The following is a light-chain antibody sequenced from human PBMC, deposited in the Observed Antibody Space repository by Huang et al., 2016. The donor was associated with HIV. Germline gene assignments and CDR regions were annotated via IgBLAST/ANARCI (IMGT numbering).Light chain of an antibody. J-gene: IGKJ5*01. CDR3: HQHSNWPPVT. Sequence: EIVLTQSPATLSLSPGERATLSCRARHSISNYLIWYQQKPGQAPRLLIYDASNRATGVPARFISRGSGTYFTLPISSLEPDDFAIYYCHQHSNWPPVTFGQGTRLDI. CDR2: DAS. CDR1: HSISNY. V-gene: IGKV3-11*01.